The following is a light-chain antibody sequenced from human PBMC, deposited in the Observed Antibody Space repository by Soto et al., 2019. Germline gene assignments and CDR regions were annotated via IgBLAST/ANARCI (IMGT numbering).Light chain of an antibody. CDR1: QSISSW. CDR3: QQYYSYWT. Sequence: DIQMTQYPSTLSASVGDRVIITCWASQSISSWLAWYQQKPGKAPKLLISKASNLESGVPSRFSGSGSGTEFTLTVSSLQPDDFATYYCQQYYSYWTFGQGTKVEIK. V-gene: IGKV1-5*03. J-gene: IGKJ1*01. CDR2: KAS.